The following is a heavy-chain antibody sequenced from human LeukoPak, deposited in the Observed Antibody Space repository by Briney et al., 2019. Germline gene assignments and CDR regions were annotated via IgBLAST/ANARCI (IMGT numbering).Heavy chain of an antibody. CDR1: GYTFTGYY. Sequence: ASVKVSCKASGYTFTGYYMHWVRQAPGQGLEWMGWINPNSGGTNYAQRFQGRVTMTRDTSISTAYMGLSRLRSDDTAVYYCARDRGDYYYYYYMDVWGKGTTVTISS. V-gene: IGHV1-2*02. CDR3: ARDRGDYYYYYYMDV. CDR2: INPNSGGT. D-gene: IGHD2-21*02. J-gene: IGHJ6*03.